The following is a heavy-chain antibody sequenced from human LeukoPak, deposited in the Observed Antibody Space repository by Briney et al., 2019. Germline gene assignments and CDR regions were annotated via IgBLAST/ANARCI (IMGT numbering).Heavy chain of an antibody. Sequence: GGSLRLSCAASGFTFSDYYMSWIRQAPEKGLEWVSYISSSGSTIYYADSVKGRFTISRDNAKNSLYLQMNSLRAEDTAVYYCARAPYSSGWYGKGYYFDYWGQGTLVTVSS. V-gene: IGHV3-11*04. J-gene: IGHJ4*02. CDR2: ISSSGSTI. CDR3: ARAPYSSGWYGKGYYFDY. D-gene: IGHD6-19*01. CDR1: GFTFSDYY.